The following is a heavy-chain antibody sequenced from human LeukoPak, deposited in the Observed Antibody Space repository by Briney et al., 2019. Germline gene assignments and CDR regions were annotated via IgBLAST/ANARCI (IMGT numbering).Heavy chain of an antibody. CDR1: GGSLSSYY. J-gene: IGHJ4*02. CDR3: AHRSGYSYGLDY. Sequence: KPSETLSLTRTVSGGSLSSYYWGWLRQPPGKGVEWIEYIYSSGRTNYNPSIKRRVTILVAASKIQFPLKLSCVTAADTAVYYCAHRSGYSYGLDYWGQGTLVTVSS. CDR2: IYSSGRT. V-gene: IGHV4-59*01. D-gene: IGHD5-18*01.